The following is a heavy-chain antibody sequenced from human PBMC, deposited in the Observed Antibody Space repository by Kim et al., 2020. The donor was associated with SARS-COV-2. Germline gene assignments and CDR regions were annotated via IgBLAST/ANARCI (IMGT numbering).Heavy chain of an antibody. CDR1: GFTFSSYA. J-gene: IGHJ6*02. CDR2: ISYDGSNK. V-gene: IGHV3-30-3*01. Sequence: GGSLRLSCAASGFTFSSYAMHWVRQAPGKGLEWVAVISYDGSNKYYADSVKGRIIITRDNSKNTLYLQMNSLRAEDTAVYYCAREIWQAYSGYEPAYYYYHGRDVWGQGTTLTVSS. CDR3: AREIWQAYSGYEPAYYYYHGRDV. D-gene: IGHD5-12*01.